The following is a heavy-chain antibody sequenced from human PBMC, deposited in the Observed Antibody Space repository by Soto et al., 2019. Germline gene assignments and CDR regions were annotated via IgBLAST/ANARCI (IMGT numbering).Heavy chain of an antibody. CDR3: ARNSYSGSYLDY. CDR2: ISSSSNTV. Sequence: GSLRLPCTASGFTFSIYEMNGVRQAPGKGPEWVSYISSSSNTVYYADSVKGRFTISRDNAKSSLYLQVNSLRAEDTAVYYCARNSYSGSYLDYWGQGTPVTVSS. J-gene: IGHJ4*02. CDR1: GFTFSIYE. V-gene: IGHV3-48*03. D-gene: IGHD1-26*01.